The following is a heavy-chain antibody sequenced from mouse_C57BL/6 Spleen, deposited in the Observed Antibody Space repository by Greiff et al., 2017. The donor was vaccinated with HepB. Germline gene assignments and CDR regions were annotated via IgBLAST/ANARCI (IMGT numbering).Heavy chain of an antibody. V-gene: IGHV2-9-1*01. CDR3: ARNREAAQANHFDY. Sequence: VQGVESGPGLVAPSQSLSITCTVSGFSLTSYAISWVRQPPGKGLEWLGVIWTGGGTNYNSALKSRLSISKDNSKSQVFLKMNSLQTDDTARYYCARNREAAQANHFDYWGQGTTLTVSS. CDR1: GFSLTSYA. D-gene: IGHD3-2*02. J-gene: IGHJ2*01. CDR2: IWTGGGT.